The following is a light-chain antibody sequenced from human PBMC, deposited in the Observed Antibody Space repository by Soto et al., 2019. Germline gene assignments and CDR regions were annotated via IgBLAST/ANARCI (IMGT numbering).Light chain of an antibody. CDR2: DVS. V-gene: IGLV2-14*01. CDR3: SSYTSSSTWV. J-gene: IGLJ3*02. Sequence: QSALTQPASVSGSPVQSIAISCTGTSSDVGGYNYVSWYQQHPGKTPNLMIYDVSNRPSGVSNRFYGSKSGNTASLTISGFQAEDEADYYCSSYTSSSTWVFGGGTKVTVL. CDR1: SSDVGGYNY.